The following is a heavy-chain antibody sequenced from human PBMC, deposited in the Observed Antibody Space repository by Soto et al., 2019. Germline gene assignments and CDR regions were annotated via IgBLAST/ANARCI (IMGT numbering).Heavy chain of an antibody. Sequence: ASVKVSCKASGYSFTIYCITWVRQAPGQGLEWMGWISTYDGNTNYAQNFQGRVSMARDTSTSTAYMELRSLRSDDTAVYYCARDRGRSCIGGICPFDYWGQGTLVTVSS. CDR1: GYSFTIYC. V-gene: IGHV1-18*01. CDR3: ARDRGRSCIGGICPFDY. J-gene: IGHJ4*02. CDR2: ISTYDGNT. D-gene: IGHD2-15*01.